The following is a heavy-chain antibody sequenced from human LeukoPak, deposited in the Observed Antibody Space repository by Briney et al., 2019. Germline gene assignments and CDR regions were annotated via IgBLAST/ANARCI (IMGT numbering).Heavy chain of an antibody. CDR1: GVRISCYY. D-gene: IGHD3-3*01. Sequence: SETLSLTYSVSGVRISCYYLRWIRQPPGKGLAGIGCIYYSGSTNYNPSLKSRVTISVDTSKNQFSLKLSSVTAADTAVYYCARGQYYDFWSGLYYYGMDVWGQGTTVTVSS. V-gene: IGHV4-59*01. J-gene: IGHJ6*02. CDR3: ARGQYYDFWSGLYYYGMDV. CDR2: IYYSGST.